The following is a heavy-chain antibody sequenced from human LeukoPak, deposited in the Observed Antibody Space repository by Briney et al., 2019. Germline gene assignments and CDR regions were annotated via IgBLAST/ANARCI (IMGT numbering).Heavy chain of an antibody. D-gene: IGHD2-2*01. CDR1: GGTFSSYT. CDR2: IIPILGIA. V-gene: IGHV1-69*02. CDR3: ARSHSRAVPAANPLWGWFDP. Sequence: ASVNVSFKSSGGTFSSYTISWVRQAPGQGLEWMGRIIPILGIANYAQKFQGRVTITADKSPSPAYMQLSSLRSEDTAVYYCARSHSRAVPAANPLWGWFDPWGQGTLVTVSS. J-gene: IGHJ5*02.